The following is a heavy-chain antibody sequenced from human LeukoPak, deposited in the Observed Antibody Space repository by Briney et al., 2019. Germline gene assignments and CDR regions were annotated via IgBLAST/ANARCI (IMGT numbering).Heavy chain of an antibody. CDR2: IYYSGST. J-gene: IGHJ4*02. V-gene: IGHV4-59*12. CDR3: ARQAVAGTADY. D-gene: IGHD6-19*01. CDR1: GGSISSYY. Sequence: MSSETLSLTCTVSGGSISSYYWSWIRQPPGKGLEWIGYIYYSGSTNYNPSLKSRVTISVDTSKNQFSLKLSSVTAADTAVYYCARQAVAGTADYWGQGTLVTVSS.